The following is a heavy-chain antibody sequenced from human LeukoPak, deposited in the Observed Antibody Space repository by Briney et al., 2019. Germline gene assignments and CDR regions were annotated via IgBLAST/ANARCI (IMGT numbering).Heavy chain of an antibody. CDR1: GGSFSGYY. D-gene: IGHD2-21*02. CDR2: INHSGST. CDR3: ARQIVVVTEITDAFDI. Sequence: PSETLSLTCAVYGGSFSGYYWSWIRQPPGKGLEWIGEINHSGSTNYNPSLKSRVTISVDTSKNQFSLKLSSVTAADTAVYYCARQIVVVTEITDAFDIWGQGTMVTVSS. V-gene: IGHV4-34*01. J-gene: IGHJ3*02.